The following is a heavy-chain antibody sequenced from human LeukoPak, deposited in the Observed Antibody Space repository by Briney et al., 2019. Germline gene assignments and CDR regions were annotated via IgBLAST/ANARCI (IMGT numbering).Heavy chain of an antibody. V-gene: IGHV3-23*01. J-gene: IGHJ4*02. CDR1: GFTFSDYA. Sequence: GGSLRLSCGASGFTFSDYAMTWVRQAPGKGLEWVSDISGSGGSIYYADSVKGRFTISRDSSKNTLFLQMNDLTVEDTARYYCARRPGNWGQGILVTVSS. D-gene: IGHD1-14*01. CDR2: ISGSGGSI. CDR3: ARRPGN.